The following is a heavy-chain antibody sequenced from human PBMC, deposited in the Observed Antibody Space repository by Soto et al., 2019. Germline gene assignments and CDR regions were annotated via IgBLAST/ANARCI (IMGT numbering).Heavy chain of an antibody. CDR3: ALGLFGENPTFDY. CDR2: ISYDGSNK. D-gene: IGHD3-10*02. V-gene: IGHV3-30-3*01. J-gene: IGHJ4*02. Sequence: GGSLRRSCAASGFTFSSYAMHWVRQAPGKGLEWVAVISYDGSNKYYADSVKGRFTISRDNSKNTLYLQMNSLRAEDTAVYYCALGLFGENPTFDYWGQGTLVTVSS. CDR1: GFTFSSYA.